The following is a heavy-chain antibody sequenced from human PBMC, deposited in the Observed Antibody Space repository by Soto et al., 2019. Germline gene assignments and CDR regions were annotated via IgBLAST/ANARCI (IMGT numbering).Heavy chain of an antibody. D-gene: IGHD3-3*01. Sequence: SETLSLTCTVSGYSISSSNWWGWIRQPPGKGLEWIGYIYYSGSTYYNPSLKSRVTMSVDTSKNQFSLKLSSVTAVDTAVYYCARSPRFGVGYYYMDVWGKGTTVTVSS. CDR3: ARSPRFGVGYYYMDV. V-gene: IGHV4-28*01. J-gene: IGHJ6*03. CDR2: IYYSGST. CDR1: GYSISSSNW.